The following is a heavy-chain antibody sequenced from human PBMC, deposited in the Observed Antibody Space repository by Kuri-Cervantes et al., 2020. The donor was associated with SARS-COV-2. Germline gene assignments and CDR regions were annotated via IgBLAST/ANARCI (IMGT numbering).Heavy chain of an antibody. D-gene: IGHD2-2*02. CDR1: GSTFSDYY. CDR3: ARDLVVPAAIFTKYYDY. J-gene: IGHJ4*02. Sequence: SLKISCAASGSTFSDYYMSWIRQAPGKGLEWVSYISSSSSYTNYADSVKGRFTISRENAKNSLYLQMNSLRAEDTAVYYCARDLVVPAAIFTKYYDYWGQGTLVTVSS. V-gene: IGHV3-11*06. CDR2: ISSSSSYT.